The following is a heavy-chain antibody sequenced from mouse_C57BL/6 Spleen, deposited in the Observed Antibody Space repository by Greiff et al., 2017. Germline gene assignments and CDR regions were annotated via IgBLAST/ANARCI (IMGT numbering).Heavy chain of an antibody. Sequence: QVQLQQPGTELVKPGASVKLSCKASGYTFTSYWMHWVKQRPGQGLEWIGNINPSNGGTNYNEKFKSKATLTVDKSSSSAYMQRSSLTSEDSAVYSCARGPDSSGYVDLADWGQGTLVTVSA. D-gene: IGHD3-2*02. J-gene: IGHJ3*01. CDR3: ARGPDSSGYVDLAD. CDR1: GYTFTSYW. V-gene: IGHV1-53*01. CDR2: INPSNGGT.